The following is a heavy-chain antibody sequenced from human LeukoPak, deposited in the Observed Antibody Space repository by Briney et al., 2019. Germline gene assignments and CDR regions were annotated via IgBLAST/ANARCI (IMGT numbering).Heavy chain of an antibody. Sequence: PSQTLSLTCTVSGGSISTYYYNWIRQPAGKGLEWLGRIYTSGSTNYNPSLKSRVTMSVDTSKNHLSLKLSSVTAADTAVYYCARSGPTVGAFDYWGQGTLVTVSS. CDR3: ARSGPTVGAFDY. J-gene: IGHJ4*02. CDR1: GGSISTYY. D-gene: IGHD4-23*01. CDR2: IYTSGST. V-gene: IGHV4-4*07.